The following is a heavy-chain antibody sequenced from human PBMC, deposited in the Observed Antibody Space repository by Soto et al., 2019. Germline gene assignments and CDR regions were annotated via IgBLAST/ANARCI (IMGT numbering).Heavy chain of an antibody. CDR1: GFSLSNSG. J-gene: IGHJ4*02. D-gene: IGHD5-12*01. CDR3: ATGGPNGYFPYYIET. CDR2: ISRSHSAI. V-gene: IGHV3-48*02. Sequence: GGSLRLSCSASGFSLSNSGMFWVRQAPGKGLEWISYISRSHSAIYYADSVKGRFTMSRDNAKNSLFLQMNSLRDEDRAVYYCATGGPNGYFPYYIETWGQGVSVTVSS.